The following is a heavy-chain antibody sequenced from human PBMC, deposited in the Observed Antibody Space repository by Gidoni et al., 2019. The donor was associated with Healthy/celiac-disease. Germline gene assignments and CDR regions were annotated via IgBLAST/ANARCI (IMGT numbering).Heavy chain of an antibody. CDR1: GGSISSGDYY. J-gene: IGHJ3*02. CDR2: IYSSGSI. CDR3: AREGDAFDI. V-gene: IGHV4-30-4*01. Sequence: HVQLQESGPGLVTPSQTLSLTCTVSGGSISSGDYYWSWIRQPPGTCLEWSGYIYSSGSIYYNLSLKSRVTRSVDTSKNQFSLKLSSVTAADTAVYYWAREGDAFDIWGQGTMVTVSS.